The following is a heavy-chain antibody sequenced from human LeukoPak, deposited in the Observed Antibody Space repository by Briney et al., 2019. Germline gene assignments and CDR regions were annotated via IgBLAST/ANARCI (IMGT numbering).Heavy chain of an antibody. CDR1: GFTFRSYD. CDR3: AKSQYTSSWYYYFDL. J-gene: IGHJ2*01. CDR2: VGISGDT. D-gene: IGHD6-13*01. Sequence: SGGSLRLSCAASGFTFRSYDMHWVRQVTGKGLEWVSAVGISGDTYYAGSVKGRFTISRDNSKNTLYLQMNSLRVEDTAVYYCAKSQYTSSWYYYFDLWGRGTLVTVSS. V-gene: IGHV3-13*01.